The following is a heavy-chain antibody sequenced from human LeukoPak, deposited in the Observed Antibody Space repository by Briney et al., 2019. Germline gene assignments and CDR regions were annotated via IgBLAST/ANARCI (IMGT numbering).Heavy chain of an antibody. D-gene: IGHD3-10*01. Sequence: SETLSLTCTVSGGSINSYYWSWIRQPPGKGLECIGDIHYTGSTNYNPSLKSRVTISVDTSKNQFSLKLSSVTAADTAIYYCARGGYYGSGNDFRFDPWGQGTLVTVSS. J-gene: IGHJ5*02. CDR1: GGSINSYY. V-gene: IGHV4-59*01. CDR3: ARGGYYGSGNDFRFDP. CDR2: IHYTGST.